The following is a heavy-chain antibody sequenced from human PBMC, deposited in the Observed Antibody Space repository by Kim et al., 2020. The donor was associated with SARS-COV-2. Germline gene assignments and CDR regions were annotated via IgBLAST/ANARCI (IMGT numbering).Heavy chain of an antibody. CDR2: INPNSGGT. CDR3: ARDRSSMVRESRVTWFDP. D-gene: IGHD3-10*01. Sequence: ASVKVSCKASGYTFTGYYMHWVRQAPGQGLEWMGWINPNSGGTNYAQKYQGRVTMTRDTSISTAYMELSRLRSDDTAVYYCARDRSSMVRESRVTWFDPWGQGTLVTVSS. V-gene: IGHV1-2*02. CDR1: GYTFTGYY. J-gene: IGHJ5*02.